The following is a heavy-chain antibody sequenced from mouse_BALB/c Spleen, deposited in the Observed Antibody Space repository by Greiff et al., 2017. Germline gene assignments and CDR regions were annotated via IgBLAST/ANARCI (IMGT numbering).Heavy chain of an antibody. CDR1: GFDFSRYW. CDR2: INPDSSTI. Sequence: EVKLQESGGGLVQPGGSLKLSCAASGFDFSRYWMSWVRQAPGKGLEWIGEINPDSSTINYKPSLKAKFTISRDNAKNTLYLQMSKVRSEDTALYCGARDGSSNGFAYWGQGTLVTVSA. CDR3: ARDGSSNGFAY. V-gene: IGHV4-1*02. J-gene: IGHJ3*01. D-gene: IGHD1-1*01.